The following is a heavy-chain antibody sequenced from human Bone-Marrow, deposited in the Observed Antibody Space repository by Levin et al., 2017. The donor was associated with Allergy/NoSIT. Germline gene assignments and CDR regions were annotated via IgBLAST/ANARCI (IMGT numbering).Heavy chain of an antibody. CDR1: GGSFSGYY. J-gene: IGHJ6*02. Sequence: PSETLSLTCAVYGGSFSGYYWSWIRQPPGKGLEWIGEINHSGSTNYNPSLKSRVTISVDTSKNQFSLKLSSVTAADTAVYYCARHFRRYSSSPKGPDGYYYGMDVWGQGTTVTVSS. V-gene: IGHV4-34*01. CDR3: ARHFRRYSSSPKGPDGYYYGMDV. CDR2: INHSGST. D-gene: IGHD6-6*01.